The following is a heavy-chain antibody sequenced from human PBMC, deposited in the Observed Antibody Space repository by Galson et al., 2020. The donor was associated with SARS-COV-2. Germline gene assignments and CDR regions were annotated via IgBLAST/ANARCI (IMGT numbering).Heavy chain of an antibody. CDR3: AKLNGGGGGGYYYYYYMDV. CDR2: IIPIFGTA. D-gene: IGHD7-27*01. CDR1: GGTFSSYA. V-gene: IGHV1-69*13. Sequence: SANVPCNAPGGTFSSYAISWLPQAPGQGLAWMGAIIPIFGTANYAQKFQGRVPITADESTSTAYMGLSSLRSKDTAVYYCAKLNGGGGGGYYYYYYMDVWGKGTTVTVSS. J-gene: IGHJ6*03.